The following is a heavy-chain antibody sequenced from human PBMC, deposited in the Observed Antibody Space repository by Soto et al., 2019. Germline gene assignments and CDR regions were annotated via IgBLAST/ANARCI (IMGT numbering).Heavy chain of an antibody. CDR1: GFTFDDYA. D-gene: IGHD1-26*01. Sequence: PGGSLRLSCAASGFTFDDYAMHWVRQAPGKGLEWVSGISWNIGSIGYADSVEGRFTISRDNAKNSLYLQMNSLRAEDTALYCCAKDAERSYPGPLDYWGQGTIASFSS. J-gene: IGHJ4*02. V-gene: IGHV3-9*01. CDR3: AKDAERSYPGPLDY. CDR2: ISWNIGSI.